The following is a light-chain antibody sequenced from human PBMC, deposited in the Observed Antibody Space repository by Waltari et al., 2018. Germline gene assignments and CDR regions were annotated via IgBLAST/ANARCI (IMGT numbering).Light chain of an antibody. J-gene: IGKJ4*01. CDR2: AAS. CDR3: QQYRHWPLA. CDR1: QTIVDN. Sequence: ETVMTQSPATLSVSPGERVTLSCRASQTIVDNLAWYQQRPGQPPRLLIYAASTRATGVPARFSGGGSGKEFTLTISSLQSEDFAVYYCQQYRHWPLAFGGGTKVEI. V-gene: IGKV3-15*01.